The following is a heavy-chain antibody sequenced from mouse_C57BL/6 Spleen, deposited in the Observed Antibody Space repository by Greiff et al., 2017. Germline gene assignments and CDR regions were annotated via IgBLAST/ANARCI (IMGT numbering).Heavy chain of an antibody. V-gene: IGHV1-18*01. CDR2: INPNNGGT. CDR1: GYTFTDYN. J-gene: IGHJ1*03. CDR3: ASLNWERGYFDV. D-gene: IGHD4-1*01. Sequence: EVQLQQSGPELVKPGASVKIPCKASGYTFTDYNMDWVKQSHGKSLEWIGDINPNNGGTIYNQKFKGKATLTVDKSSSTAYMELRSLTSEDTAVYYCASLNWERGYFDVWGTGTTVTVSS.